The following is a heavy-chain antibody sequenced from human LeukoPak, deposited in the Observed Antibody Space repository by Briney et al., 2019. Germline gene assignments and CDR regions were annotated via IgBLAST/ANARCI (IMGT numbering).Heavy chain of an antibody. V-gene: IGHV3-53*01. CDR1: GFTVSSNY. D-gene: IGHD4-23*01. J-gene: IGHJ6*02. Sequence: GGSLRLSCAASGFTVSSNYMSWVCQAPGKGLEWVSVIYSGGSTYYADSVKGRFTISRDNSKNTLYLQMNSLRAEDTAVYYCARRPAGGYYYYGMDVWGQGTTVTVSS. CDR3: ARRPAGGYYYYGMDV. CDR2: IYSGGST.